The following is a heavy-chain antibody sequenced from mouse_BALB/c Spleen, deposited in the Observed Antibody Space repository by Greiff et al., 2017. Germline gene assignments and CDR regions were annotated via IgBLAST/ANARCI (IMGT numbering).Heavy chain of an antibody. CDR2: ISSGSSTI. CDR3: ARDALSRAWFAY. Sequence: EVQLVESGGGLVQPGGSRKLSCAASGFTFSSFGMHWVRQAPEKGLEWVAYISSGSSTIYYADTVKGRFTISRDNPKNTLFLQMTSLRSEDTAMYYCARDALSRAWFAYWGQGTLVTVSA. J-gene: IGHJ3*01. D-gene: IGHD6-5*01. CDR1: GFTFSSFG. V-gene: IGHV5-17*02.